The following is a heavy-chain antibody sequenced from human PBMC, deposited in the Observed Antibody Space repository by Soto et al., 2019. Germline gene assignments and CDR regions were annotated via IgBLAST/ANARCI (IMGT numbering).Heavy chain of an antibody. D-gene: IGHD6-19*01. V-gene: IGHV3-9*01. Sequence: EVQLVESGGGLVQPGRSLRLSCAASGFTFDDYAMHWVRQAPGKGLEWVSGISWNSGSIGYADSVKGRFTISRDNAKNSLYLQMNSLRAEDTALYYCAKDRGIAVAHKVDYWGQGTLVTVSS. CDR1: GFTFDDYA. CDR3: AKDRGIAVAHKVDY. CDR2: ISWNSGSI. J-gene: IGHJ4*02.